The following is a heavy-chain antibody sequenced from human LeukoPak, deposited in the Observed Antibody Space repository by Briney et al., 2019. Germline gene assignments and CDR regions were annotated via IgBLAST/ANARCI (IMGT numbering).Heavy chain of an antibody. CDR3: ASAIVVVDQYYFDY. D-gene: IGHD2-21*01. V-gene: IGHV1-69*05. CDR1: GGTFSSYA. Sequence: VKVSCKASGGTFSSYAISWVRQAPGQGLEWMGGIIPIFGTANYAQKFQGRVTITTDESTSTAYMELSSLRSEDTAVYYCASAIVVVDQYYFDYWGQGTLVTVSS. J-gene: IGHJ4*02. CDR2: IIPIFGTA.